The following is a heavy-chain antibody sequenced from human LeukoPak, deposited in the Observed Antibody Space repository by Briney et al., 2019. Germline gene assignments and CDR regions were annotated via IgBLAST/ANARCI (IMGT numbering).Heavy chain of an antibody. CDR1: GGSMTNYF. CDR3: ARRLYDILTGYCR. Sequence: SETLSLTCTVSGGSMTNYFWSWIRQPPGKGLEWIGNIYYSGSTTYSPSLKSRVTISVDTSKNQFSLKLNSVTAADTAVYYCARRLYDILTGYCRWGQGTLVTVSS. V-gene: IGHV4-59*12. CDR2: IYYSGST. D-gene: IGHD3-9*01. J-gene: IGHJ4*02.